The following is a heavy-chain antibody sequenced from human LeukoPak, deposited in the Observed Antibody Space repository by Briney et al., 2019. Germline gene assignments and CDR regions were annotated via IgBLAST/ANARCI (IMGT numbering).Heavy chain of an antibody. CDR2: ISGSGGST. Sequence: GGSQRLSCAASGFTFSSYAMSWVRQAPGKGLEWVSAISGSGGSTYYADSVKGRFTISRDNSKNTLYLQMNSLRAEDTAVYYCAKFGYYYDSSGYSYYFDYWGQGTLVTVSS. D-gene: IGHD3-22*01. CDR1: GFTFSSYA. CDR3: AKFGYYYDSSGYSYYFDY. V-gene: IGHV3-23*01. J-gene: IGHJ4*02.